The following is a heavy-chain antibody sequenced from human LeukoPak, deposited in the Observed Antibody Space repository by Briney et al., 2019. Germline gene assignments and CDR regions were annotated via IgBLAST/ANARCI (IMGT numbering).Heavy chain of an antibody. CDR2: INSDWSIT. D-gene: IGHD3-3*01. CDR3: ASSTQISKYADY. CDR1: GFTFSSSW. J-gene: IGHJ4*02. Sequence: PGGSLRLSYAASGFTFSSSWMHWVRQAPGKGLVWVSRINSDWSITTYADSVRGRFTISRDNAKSTLYLQMNSLRAEDTAVYYCASSTQISKYADYWGQGALVPVFS. V-gene: IGHV3-74*01.